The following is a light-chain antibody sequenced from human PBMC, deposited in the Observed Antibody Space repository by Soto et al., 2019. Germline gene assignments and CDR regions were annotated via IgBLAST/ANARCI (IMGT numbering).Light chain of an antibody. CDR2: EDN. Sequence: LTQPHSVSESPGKTVTISCTRSSSSIASNYVQWYQQRPGSAPTTVIYEDNQRPSGVPDRFSGSIDSSSNSASLTISGLKTEDEADYYCQSYDSSNNVVFGGGTKLTVL. J-gene: IGLJ2*01. CDR1: SSSIASNY. V-gene: IGLV6-57*04. CDR3: QSYDSSNNVV.